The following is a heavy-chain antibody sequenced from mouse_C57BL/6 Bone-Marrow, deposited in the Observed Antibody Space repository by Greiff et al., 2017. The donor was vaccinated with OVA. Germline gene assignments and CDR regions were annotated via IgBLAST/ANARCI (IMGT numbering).Heavy chain of an antibody. V-gene: IGHV1-58*01. J-gene: IGHJ2*01. CDR1: GYTFTSYG. Sequence: VQLQQSGAELVRPGSSVKMSCKTSGYTFTSYGINWVKQRPGQGLEWIGYICIGNGYTEYNEKFKGKATLTSDTSSSTAYMQLSSLTSEDSAIYFCARCPLNGYYFDYWGQGTTLTVSS. D-gene: IGHD6-1*01. CDR3: ARCPLNGYYFDY. CDR2: ICIGNGYT.